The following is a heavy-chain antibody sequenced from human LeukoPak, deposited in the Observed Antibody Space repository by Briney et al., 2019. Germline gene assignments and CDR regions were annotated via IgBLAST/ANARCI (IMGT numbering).Heavy chain of an antibody. CDR1: GFTFSSYA. CDR3: TKGDSSCWYPNWFDP. D-gene: IGHD6-19*01. V-gene: IGHV3-23*01. CDR2: ISGSGGST. Sequence: PGGSLRLSCAASGFTFSSYAMSWVRQAPGKGLEWVSAISGSGGSTYYADSVKGRFTISRDNSKNTLYLQMNSLRAEDTAVYYCTKGDSSCWYPNWFDPWGQGTLVTVSS. J-gene: IGHJ5*02.